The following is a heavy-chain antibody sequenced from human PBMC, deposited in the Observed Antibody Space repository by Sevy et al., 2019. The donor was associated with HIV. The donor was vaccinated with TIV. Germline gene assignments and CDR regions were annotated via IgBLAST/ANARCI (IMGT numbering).Heavy chain of an antibody. CDR3: ARGPSNGNYYVCAFDI. V-gene: IGHV6-1*01. D-gene: IGHD1-26*01. J-gene: IGHJ3*02. CDR1: GDSVSSNSAA. Sequence: KQSQTLSLTCAISGDSVSSNSAAWNWIRQSPSRGLEWLGRTYYRSKWYNDYAVSVKSRITINPDTSKNQFSLQLNSVTPDDTAVYYCARGPSNGNYYVCAFDIWGQGTLVTVSS. CDR2: TYYRSKWYN.